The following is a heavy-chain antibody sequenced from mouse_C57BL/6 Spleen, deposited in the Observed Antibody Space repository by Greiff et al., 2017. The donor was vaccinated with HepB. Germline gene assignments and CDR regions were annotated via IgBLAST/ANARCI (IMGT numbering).Heavy chain of an antibody. CDR2: ISDGGSYT. Sequence: DVKLVESGGGLVKPGGSLKLSCAASGFTFSSYAMSWVRQTPEKRLEWVATISDGGSYTYYPDNVKGRFTISRDNAKNNLYLQMSHLKSEDTAMYYCVTGTWYFDVWGTGTTVTVSS. D-gene: IGHD4-1*01. CDR1: GFTFSSYA. V-gene: IGHV5-4*03. J-gene: IGHJ1*03. CDR3: VTGTWYFDV.